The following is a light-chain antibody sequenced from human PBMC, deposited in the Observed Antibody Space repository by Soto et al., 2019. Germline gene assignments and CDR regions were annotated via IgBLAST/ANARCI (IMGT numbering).Light chain of an antibody. J-gene: IGLJ2*01. CDR3: SSYATSGTNVI. CDR2: EVA. Sequence: QSVLTQPASVSGSPGQSITISCTGTNSDVGAYPYVSWYQQHPGNAPKLLIYEVADRPSGVSDRFSGSKSGNTASLTISALQAEDEAVYYCSSYATSGTNVIFGGGTKQTVL. V-gene: IGLV2-14*03. CDR1: NSDVGAYPY.